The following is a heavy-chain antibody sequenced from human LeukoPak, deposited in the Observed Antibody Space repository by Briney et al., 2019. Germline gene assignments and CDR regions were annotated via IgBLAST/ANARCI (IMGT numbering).Heavy chain of an antibody. CDR1: GGTFSNYA. Sequence: SVNVSCTASGGTFSNYAISWVRQAPGQGLEWMGGIIPIFGTANYAQKFQGRVTITADESTSTAYMELSSLRSEDTAVYYCARLPLRSIAVGYYGMDVWGQGTTVTVSS. J-gene: IGHJ6*02. CDR2: IIPIFGTA. CDR3: ARLPLRSIAVGYYGMDV. V-gene: IGHV1-69*01. D-gene: IGHD6-6*01.